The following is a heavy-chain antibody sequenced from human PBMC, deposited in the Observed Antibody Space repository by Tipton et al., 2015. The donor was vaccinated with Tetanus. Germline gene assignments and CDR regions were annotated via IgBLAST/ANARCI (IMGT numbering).Heavy chain of an antibody. D-gene: IGHD4-17*01. J-gene: IGHJ4*02. CDR2: MHPNSGNT. CDR3: AGGSYGDFGEPRFDY. Sequence: QLVQSGAEVKKPGASVKVSCKASGYTFTSYDINWVRQATGQGLEWMGWMHPNSGNTGYAQKFQGRVTMTRNTSISTAYMVLSSRRSEDTAVYYCAGGSYGDFGEPRFDYWGQGTLVTVSS. CDR1: GYTFTSYD. V-gene: IGHV1-8*01.